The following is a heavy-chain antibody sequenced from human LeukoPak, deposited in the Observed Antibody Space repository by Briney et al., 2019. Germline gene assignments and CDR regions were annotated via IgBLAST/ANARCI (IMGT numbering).Heavy chain of an antibody. CDR1: GGSISSYY. D-gene: IGHD3-3*01. J-gene: IGHJ4*02. V-gene: IGHV4-59*01. Sequence: SETLSLTCTVSGGSISSYYWSWIRQPPGKGLEWIGYIYYSGSTNYNPSLKSRVTISVDTSKNQFSLKLSSVTAADTAVYYCATMKAVRVNDFWSGYPDYWGQGTLVTVSS. CDR3: ATMKAVRVNDFWSGYPDY. CDR2: IYYSGST.